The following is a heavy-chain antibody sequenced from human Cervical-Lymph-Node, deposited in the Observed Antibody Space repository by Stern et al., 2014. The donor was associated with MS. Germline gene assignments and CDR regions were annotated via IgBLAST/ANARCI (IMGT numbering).Heavy chain of an antibody. CDR1: GGSISSSNW. J-gene: IGHJ6*02. CDR2: ISDSGST. V-gene: IGHV4-4*02. Sequence: QVQLVESGPGLVKPSGTLSLICAVSGGSISSSNWWTWVRQSPGKGLEWIGEISDSGSTNYNPSLKSRVTISGDKSKNPVSLTLSSVTAADTAVYYCARYTINFDSFYYGMDVWGPGTTVIVSS. CDR3: ARYTINFDSFYYGMDV. D-gene: IGHD3-9*01.